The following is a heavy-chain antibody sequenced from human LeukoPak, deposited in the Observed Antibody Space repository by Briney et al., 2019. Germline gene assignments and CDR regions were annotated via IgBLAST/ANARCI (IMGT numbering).Heavy chain of an antibody. CDR1: GGSISSYY. V-gene: IGHV4-59*01. Sequence: SETLSLTCTVSGGSISSYYWNWVRQPAGKGLEWIGYIYYSGSTNYNPSLKSRVTISVDTSKNQFSLKLSSVTAADTAVYYCASNSYGDPGRVDYWGQGTLVTVSS. D-gene: IGHD5-18*01. J-gene: IGHJ4*02. CDR2: IYYSGST. CDR3: ASNSYGDPGRVDY.